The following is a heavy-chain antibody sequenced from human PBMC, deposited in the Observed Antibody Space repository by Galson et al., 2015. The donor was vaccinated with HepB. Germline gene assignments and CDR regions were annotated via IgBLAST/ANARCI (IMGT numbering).Heavy chain of an antibody. V-gene: IGHV3-30-3*01. CDR2: ISYDGSNK. D-gene: IGHD1-14*01. Sequence: SLRLSCAASGFTFSSYAMHWVRQAPGKGLEWVAVISYDGSNKYYADSVKGRFTISRDNSKNTLYLQMNSLRAEDTAVYYCAGIEEGMDVGGQGTTVTVSS. CDR1: GFTFSSYA. CDR3: AGIEEGMDV. J-gene: IGHJ6*02.